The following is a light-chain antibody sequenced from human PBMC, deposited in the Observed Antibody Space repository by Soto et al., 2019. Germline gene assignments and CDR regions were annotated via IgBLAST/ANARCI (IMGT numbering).Light chain of an antibody. CDR3: QQYLITPWT. CDR2: AAS. CDR1: QGISSY. Sequence: ILMTQSASVLSAYQGDRVTISCRMSQGISSYLAWYQQKPGKAPELLIYAASTLQSGVPSRFSGSGSGTDFTLTIGRLEPEDFAVYYCQQYLITPWTFGQGTKVDI. V-gene: IGKV1D-8*02. J-gene: IGKJ1*01.